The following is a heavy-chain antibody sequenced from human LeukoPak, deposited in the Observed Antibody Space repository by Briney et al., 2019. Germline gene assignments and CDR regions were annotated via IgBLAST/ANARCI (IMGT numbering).Heavy chain of an antibody. J-gene: IGHJ4*02. D-gene: IGHD5-18*01. V-gene: IGHV4-59*08. Sequence: PSETLSLTCTVSGGSISSYYWSWIRQPPGKGLEWIGYIYYSGSTNYNPCLTSRVTISVDTSKNQFSLKLSSVTAADTAVYYCARLSREDTAMVAPYFDYWGQGTLVTVSS. CDR3: ARLSREDTAMVAPYFDY. CDR2: IYYSGST. CDR1: GGSISSYY.